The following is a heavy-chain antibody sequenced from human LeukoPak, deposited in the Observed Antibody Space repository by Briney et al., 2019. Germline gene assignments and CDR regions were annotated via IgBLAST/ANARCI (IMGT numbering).Heavy chain of an antibody. CDR3: ARGVTTGHDAFDI. D-gene: IGHD4-17*01. CDR1: GFTFSSNY. CDR2: IYSGGST. V-gene: IGHV3-53*01. J-gene: IGHJ3*02. Sequence: GGSLRLSCAASGFTFSSNYMSWVRQAPGKGLEWVSVIYSGGSTYYADSVKGRFTISRDNSKNTLYLQMNSLRAEDTAVYYCARGVTTGHDAFDIWGQGTMVTVSS.